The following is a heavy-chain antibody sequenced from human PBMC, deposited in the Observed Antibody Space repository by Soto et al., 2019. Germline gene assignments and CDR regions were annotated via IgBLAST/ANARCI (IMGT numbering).Heavy chain of an antibody. V-gene: IGHV1-18*01. J-gene: IGHJ6*02. CDR2: ISGYNGNT. Sequence: QLQLMQSGPEVKKPGASLKVSCKASGYSFTSYGISWVRQAPGRGLEWMGWISGYNGNTNYEQKFKGRVTMTMDAATSTADMELRSLASDDTAVYYCAKDKTATSPRRYRFGMDVWGPGTTVTVSS. CDR3: AKDKTATSPRRYRFGMDV. D-gene: IGHD3-16*02. CDR1: GYSFTSYG.